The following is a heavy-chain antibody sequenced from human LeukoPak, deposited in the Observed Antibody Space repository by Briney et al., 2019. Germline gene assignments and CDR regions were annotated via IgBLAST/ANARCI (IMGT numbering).Heavy chain of an antibody. CDR3: FKQKTAYEILTGYYYYGMDV. CDR1: GFTFSSYG. J-gene: IGHJ6*02. CDR2: IWDEGSNK. V-gene: IGHV3-33*01. Sequence: GRSLRLSCAASGFTFSSYGMHWVRQAPSKGLQREAVIWDEGSNKYYADSVKGRFTISRDNSKNTLYLQMNSLRVEDTAVFFFFKQKTAYEILTGYYYYGMDVWGQGTTVTVSS. D-gene: IGHD3-9*01.